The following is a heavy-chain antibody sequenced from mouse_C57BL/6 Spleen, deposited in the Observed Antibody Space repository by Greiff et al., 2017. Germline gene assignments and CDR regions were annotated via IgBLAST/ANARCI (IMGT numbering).Heavy chain of an antibody. J-gene: IGHJ2*01. CDR1: GYTFTDYY. CDR3: ARKGAGGFDY. V-gene: IGHV1-26*01. Sequence: EVQLQQSGPELVKPGASVKISCKASGYTFTDYYMNWVKQSHGKSLEWIGDINPNNGGTSYNQKFKGKATLTVDKSSSTAYMELRSLTSEDSAVYYCARKGAGGFDYGGQGTTLTVSS. CDR2: INPNNGGT.